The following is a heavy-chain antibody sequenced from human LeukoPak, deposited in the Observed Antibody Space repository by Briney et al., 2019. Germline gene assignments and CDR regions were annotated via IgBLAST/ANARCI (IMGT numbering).Heavy chain of an antibody. CDR1: GFSFSNYA. D-gene: IGHD2-2*01. V-gene: IGHV3-23*01. CDR2: ISGSGDST. J-gene: IGHJ4*02. CDR3: AKGTPGHYFDY. Sequence: PGGSLRLSCAASGFSFSNYAKTWVRQAPGKGLEWVSVISGSGDSTYYPDSVKGRFTISRDNSKNTLYLQMNSLRAEDTAVYFCAKGTPGHYFDYWGQGTLVTVSS.